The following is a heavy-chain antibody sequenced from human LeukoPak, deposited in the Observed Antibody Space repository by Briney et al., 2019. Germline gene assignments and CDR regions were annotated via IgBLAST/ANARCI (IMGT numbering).Heavy chain of an antibody. CDR3: ARVLLWFGESRKFDY. CDR1: GDSISSYY. CDR2: IYYSGST. V-gene: IGHV4-59*01. Sequence: SETLSLTCTVSGDSISSYYWSWIRQPPGKGMEWIGYIYYSGSTNYNPSLKSRVTISVDTSKNQFSLKLNSVTAADTAVYYCARVLLWFGESRKFDYWGQGTLVTVSS. D-gene: IGHD3-10*01. J-gene: IGHJ4*02.